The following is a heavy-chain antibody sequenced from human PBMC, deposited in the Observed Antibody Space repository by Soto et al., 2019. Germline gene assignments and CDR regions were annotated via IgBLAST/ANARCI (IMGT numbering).Heavy chain of an antibody. Sequence: SCKASGYTFINYYIHWVRQVPGQGPEWVAVISYDGTIKHYADSVKGRFTISRDNSNNTLYLEMHSLRTEDTALYYCAKDRAWQAGRYFYGMDVWGQGTTVTVSS. CDR1: GYTFINYY. V-gene: IGHV3-30*18. D-gene: IGHD3-10*01. CDR3: AKDRAWQAGRYFYGMDV. J-gene: IGHJ6*02. CDR2: ISYDGTIK.